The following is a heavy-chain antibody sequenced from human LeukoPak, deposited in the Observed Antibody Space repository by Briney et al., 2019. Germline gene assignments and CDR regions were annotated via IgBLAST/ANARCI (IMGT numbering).Heavy chain of an antibody. J-gene: IGHJ4*02. CDR1: GFTFSSYN. V-gene: IGHV3-48*04. CDR3: ARGGVATTSYYFDY. D-gene: IGHD5-12*01. Sequence: GGSLRLSCAASGFTFSSYNMNWVRQPPGKGLEWVSYISSSSSTIYYADTVKGRFTITRDNAKNSLYLQMNSLRAEDTAVYYCARGGVATTSYYFDYWGQGTLVTVSS. CDR2: ISSSSSTI.